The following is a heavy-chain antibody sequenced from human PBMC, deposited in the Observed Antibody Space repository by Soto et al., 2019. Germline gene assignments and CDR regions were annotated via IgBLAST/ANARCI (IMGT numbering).Heavy chain of an antibody. CDR3: ATVDTAMVYYYYGMDV. Sequence: QVQLVQSGAEVKKPGSSVKVSCKASVGTFRSYAISWVRQAPGQGLEGMGGIIPIFGTANYAQKVQGRVTMTADESTSTAYMELSSLRSEDTAVYYCATVDTAMVYYYYGMDVWGQGTTVTVSS. J-gene: IGHJ6*02. V-gene: IGHV1-69*12. CDR1: VGTFRSYA. D-gene: IGHD5-18*01. CDR2: IIPIFGTA.